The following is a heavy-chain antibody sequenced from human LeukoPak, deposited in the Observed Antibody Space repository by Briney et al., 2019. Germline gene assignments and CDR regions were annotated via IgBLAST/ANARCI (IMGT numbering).Heavy chain of an antibody. J-gene: IGHJ6*02. V-gene: IGHV3-23*01. CDR2: ISGSGDST. CDR1: GFTFCNYA. D-gene: IGHD1-26*01. Sequence: GGSLRLSCAASGFTFCNYAMSWVRQARGKGLEWVSAISGSGDSTYYADSVKGRFTISRDNSKSTLCLQVNSLRAEDTAVYYCANPPGSYYYYGMDVWGQGTTVTVSS. CDR3: ANPPGSYYYYGMDV.